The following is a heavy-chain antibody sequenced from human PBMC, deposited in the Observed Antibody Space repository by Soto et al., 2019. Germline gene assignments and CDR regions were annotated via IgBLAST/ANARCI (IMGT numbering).Heavy chain of an antibody. CDR2: INPSGGST. J-gene: IGHJ4*02. D-gene: IGHD2-2*02. CDR3: ARTPGYTDRNYFDY. Sequence: ASVKVSCKASGYTVTSYYMHWLRQAPGQGLEWMGIINPSGGSTTYAQKFQGRLTMTRDTSTSTVYMELSSLRSEDTAMYYCARTPGYTDRNYFDYWGQGTLVTVSS. CDR1: GYTVTSYY. V-gene: IGHV1-46*01.